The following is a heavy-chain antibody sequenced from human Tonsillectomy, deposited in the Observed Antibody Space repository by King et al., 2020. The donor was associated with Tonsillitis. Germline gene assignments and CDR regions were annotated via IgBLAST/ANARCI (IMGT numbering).Heavy chain of an antibody. V-gene: IGHV3-30*04. CDR2: ISYDGSDK. J-gene: IGHJ6*02. CDR3: AVAGSSNTGMDV. Sequence: VQLMESGGGVVQPGRSLRLSCTASRFAFSSYAMHWVRQVPDKGLEWMTFISYDGSDKYYADSVKGRFTISRDNSKSTLYLQMNSLRAEDTAVYYCAVAGSSNTGMDVWGQGTTVTVSS. D-gene: IGHD3-10*01. CDR1: RFAFSSYA.